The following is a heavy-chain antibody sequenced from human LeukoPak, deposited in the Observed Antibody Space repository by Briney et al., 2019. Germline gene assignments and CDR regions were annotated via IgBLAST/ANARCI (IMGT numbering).Heavy chain of an antibody. CDR3: ARDQVQAGTYYYYMDV. CDR1: GFTFSSHS. CDR2: ISSSSSYM. J-gene: IGHJ6*03. V-gene: IGHV3-21*01. D-gene: IGHD3-10*01. Sequence: GGSLRLSCAASGFTFSSHSMNWVRQAPGKGLEWVSSISSSSSYMYYADSVKGRFTISRDNAKNSLYLQLNSLRAEDTAVYYCARDQVQAGTYYYYMDVWGKGATVTVSS.